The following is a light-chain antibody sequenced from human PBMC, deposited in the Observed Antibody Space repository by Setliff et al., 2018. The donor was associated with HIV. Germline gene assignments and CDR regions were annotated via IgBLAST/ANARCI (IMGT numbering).Light chain of an antibody. V-gene: IGLV2-14*03. J-gene: IGLJ1*01. Sequence: QSALTQPASVSGSPGQSITISCTGTSSDVGGYNFVSWYQHHPGKAPILMIYDVSTRPSGVSNRFSGSKSGNTASLTISGLQAEDESDYYCSSYTSSRTYVFGTGTKVTVL. CDR3: SSYTSSRTYV. CDR2: DVS. CDR1: SSDVGGYNF.